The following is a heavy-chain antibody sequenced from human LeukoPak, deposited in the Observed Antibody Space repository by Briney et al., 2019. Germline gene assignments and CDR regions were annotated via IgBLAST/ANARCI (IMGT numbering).Heavy chain of an antibody. CDR3: ARGSDDYVWGSYRPYYYFDY. CDR1: GFTFSSYA. CDR2: ISGSGGST. V-gene: IGHV3-23*01. D-gene: IGHD3-16*02. Sequence: PGGSLRLSCAASGFTFSSYAMSWVRQAPGKGLEWVSAISGSGGSTYYADSVKGRFTISRDNAKNTLYLQMNSLRAEDTAVYYCARGSDDYVWGSYRPYYYFDYWGQGTLVTVSS. J-gene: IGHJ4*02.